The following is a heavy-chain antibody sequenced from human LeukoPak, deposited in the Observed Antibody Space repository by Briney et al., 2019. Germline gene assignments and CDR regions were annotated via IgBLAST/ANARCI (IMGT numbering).Heavy chain of an antibody. CDR2: FDPEDGET. Sequence: ASVKVSCKVSGYTLTELSMHWVRQAPGKGLEWMGGFDPEDGETIYAQKSQGRVTMTEDTSTDTAYMGLSSLRSEDTAVYYCATAGYDDKESFDYWGQGTLVTVSS. D-gene: IGHD3-22*01. CDR1: GYTLTELS. J-gene: IGHJ4*02. V-gene: IGHV1-24*01. CDR3: ATAGYDDKESFDY.